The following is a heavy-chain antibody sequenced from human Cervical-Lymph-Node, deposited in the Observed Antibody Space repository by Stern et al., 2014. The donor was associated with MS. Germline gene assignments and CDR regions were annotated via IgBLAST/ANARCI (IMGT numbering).Heavy chain of an antibody. J-gene: IGHJ4*02. CDR2: IYTSGNT. CDR3: ARVTDFLIGPYYFDH. D-gene: IGHD3-3*01. CDR1: GVSINSGSYY. V-gene: IGHV4-61*02. Sequence: QVQLQESGPGPVKPSHTLSLSCTVSGVSINSGSYYWSWIRQPAGKGLEWIGRIYTSGNTNYDTSLTSRVTISVDTSQNHFFLRLSSVTAADTAVYYCARVTDFLIGPYYFDHWGQGIQVTVSS.